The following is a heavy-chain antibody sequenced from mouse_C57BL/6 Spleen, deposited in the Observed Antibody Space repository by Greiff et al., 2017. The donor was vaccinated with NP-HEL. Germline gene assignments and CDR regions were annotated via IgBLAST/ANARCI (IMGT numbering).Heavy chain of an antibody. CDR1: GFTFSDYG. V-gene: IGHV5-17*01. Sequence: EVMLVESGGGLVKPGGSLKLSCAASGFTFSDYGMHWVRQAPEKGLEWVAYISSGSSTIYYADTVKGRFTISRDNAKNTLFLQMTSLRSEDTAMYYCASLYGYDEGFAYWGQGTLVTVSA. CDR2: ISSGSSTI. J-gene: IGHJ3*01. CDR3: ASLYGYDEGFAY. D-gene: IGHD2-2*01.